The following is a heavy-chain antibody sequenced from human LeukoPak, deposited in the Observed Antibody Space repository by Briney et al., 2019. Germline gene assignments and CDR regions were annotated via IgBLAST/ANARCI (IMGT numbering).Heavy chain of an antibody. Sequence: SETLSLTCTVTGVSISSYYWSWIRQPAGTGLEWIGRIYTSGSTNYNPSLKSRVTISVDKSKNQFSLKLSSVTAADTAVYYCARARDYYDSSAYPNWFDPWGQGTLVTVSS. CDR1: GVSISSYY. CDR2: IYTSGST. CDR3: ARARDYYDSSAYPNWFDP. J-gene: IGHJ5*02. D-gene: IGHD3-22*01. V-gene: IGHV4-4*07.